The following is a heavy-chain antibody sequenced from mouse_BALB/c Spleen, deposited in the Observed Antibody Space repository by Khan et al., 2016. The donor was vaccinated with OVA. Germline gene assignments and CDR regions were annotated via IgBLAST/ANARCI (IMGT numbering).Heavy chain of an antibody. CDR1: GYSFTLYY. D-gene: IGHD2-14*01. CDR2: VNPNTDNI. J-gene: IGHJ3*01. V-gene: IGHV1-26*01. CDR3: ARRYDLFAS. Sequence: EVQLQQSGPDLVKPGASVKISCKASGYSFTLYYMSWVKQSHGKSLEWIGRVNPNTDNINYNQEFKGKAILTVDKSSNTAYMELRSLTSEDSAVFICARRYDLFASWGQGTLVTVSA.